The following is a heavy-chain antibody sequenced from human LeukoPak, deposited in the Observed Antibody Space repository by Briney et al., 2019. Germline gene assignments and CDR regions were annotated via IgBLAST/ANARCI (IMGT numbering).Heavy chain of an antibody. J-gene: IGHJ5*02. D-gene: IGHD2-2*03. CDR3: ARGSTSLLGYCSSTSCPNWFDP. CDR2: INPSGGST. Sequence: GASVKVYCKASGYTFTSYYMHWVRQAPGQGLEWMGIINPSGGSTSYAQKFQGRVTMTRDTSTSTVYMELSSLRSEDTAVYYCARGSTSLLGYCSSTSCPNWFDPWGQGTLVTVSS. CDR1: GYTFTSYY. V-gene: IGHV1-46*03.